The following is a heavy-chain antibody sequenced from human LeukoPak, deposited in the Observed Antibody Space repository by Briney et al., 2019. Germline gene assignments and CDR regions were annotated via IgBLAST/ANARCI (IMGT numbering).Heavy chain of an antibody. Sequence: GGSLRLSCAASGFTFSSYSMNWVRQAPGKGLEWVSSISSSSSYIYYADSVKGRFTISRDNAKNSLYLQMNSLRAEDTAVCYCARDRVVRGVINDYWGQGTLVTVSS. V-gene: IGHV3-21*01. CDR1: GFTFSSYS. CDR3: ARDRVVRGVINDY. CDR2: ISSSSSYI. D-gene: IGHD3-10*01. J-gene: IGHJ4*02.